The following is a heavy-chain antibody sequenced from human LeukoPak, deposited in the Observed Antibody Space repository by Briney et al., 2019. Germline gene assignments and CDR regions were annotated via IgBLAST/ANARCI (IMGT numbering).Heavy chain of an antibody. D-gene: IGHD3-3*01. CDR1: GGSFCGYY. J-gene: IGHJ4*02. CDR2: INHSGST. V-gene: IGHV4-34*01. Sequence: PSETLSLTCAVYGGSFCGYYWSWIRQPPGKGLEWIGEINHSGSTNYNPSLKSRVTISVDTPKNQFSLKLSSVTAADTAVYYCARKRNTIFGVVIRGYLDYWGQGTLVTVSS. CDR3: ARKRNTIFGVVIRGYLDY.